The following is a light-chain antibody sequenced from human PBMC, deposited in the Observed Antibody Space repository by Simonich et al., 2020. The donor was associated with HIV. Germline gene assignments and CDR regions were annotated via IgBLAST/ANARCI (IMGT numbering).Light chain of an antibody. CDR1: QSISSY. J-gene: IGKJ4*01. CDR2: AAS. V-gene: IGKV1-NL1*01. Sequence: DIQMTQSPSSLSASVGDRVNITCRASQSISSYLNWYQQKPGKAPKLLIYAASRLESGVPSRFSGSGSGTDYTLTISSLQPEDFATYYCQHYYTTLTFGGGTKVEIK. CDR3: QHYYTTLT.